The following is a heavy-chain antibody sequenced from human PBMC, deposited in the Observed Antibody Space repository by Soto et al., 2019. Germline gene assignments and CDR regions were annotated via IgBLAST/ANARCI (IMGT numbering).Heavy chain of an antibody. CDR3: ARVYRITMVRGELSEY. D-gene: IGHD3-10*01. Sequence: QVQLVQSGAEVKKPGASVKVSCKASGYTFTSYGISWVRQAPGQGLEWMGWISAYNGNTNYAQKLQGRVTMTTDTSTSTAYMELRSLRSVDTAVYYCARVYRITMVRGELSEYWGQGTLVTVSS. CDR2: ISAYNGNT. J-gene: IGHJ4*02. CDR1: GYTFTSYG. V-gene: IGHV1-18*01.